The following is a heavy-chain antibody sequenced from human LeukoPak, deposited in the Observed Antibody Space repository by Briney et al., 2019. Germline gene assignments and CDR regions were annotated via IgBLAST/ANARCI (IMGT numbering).Heavy chain of an antibody. V-gene: IGHV1-69*13. CDR2: IIPIFGTA. CDR1: GYTFTSYG. Sequence: ASVKVSCKASGYTFTSYGISWVRQAPGQGLEWMGGIIPIFGTANYAQKFQGRVTITADESTSTAYMELSSLRSEDTAVYYRARAGVRFLEWLPPRHAFDIWGQGTMVTVSS. CDR3: ARAGVRFLEWLPPRHAFDI. D-gene: IGHD3-3*01. J-gene: IGHJ3*02.